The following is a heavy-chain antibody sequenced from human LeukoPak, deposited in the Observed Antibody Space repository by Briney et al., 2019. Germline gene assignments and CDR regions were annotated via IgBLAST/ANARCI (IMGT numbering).Heavy chain of an antibody. V-gene: IGHV3-23*01. CDR2: ISGSGGST. CDR1: GFTFSSYA. J-gene: IGHJ4*02. D-gene: IGHD3-3*01. CDR3: AKAAQTSYDFWSGYYTTPQYYFDY. Sequence: GGSLRLSCAASGFTFSSYAMSWVRQAPGKGLEWVSAISGSGGSTYYADSVKGRFTISRDNSKNTLYLQTNSLRAEDTAVYYCAKAAQTSYDFWSGYYTTPQYYFDYWGQGTLVTVSS.